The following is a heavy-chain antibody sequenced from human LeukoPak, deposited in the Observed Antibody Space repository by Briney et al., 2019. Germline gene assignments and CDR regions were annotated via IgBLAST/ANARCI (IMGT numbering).Heavy chain of an antibody. D-gene: IGHD6-13*01. V-gene: IGHV3-74*01. CDR1: GFTFRSYT. CDR3: ARELASGD. CDR2: INTDGNST. J-gene: IGHJ4*02. Sequence: GGSLTLSCAASGFTFRSYTMTWVRHAPGKGLVWVSQINTDGNSTTYADSVKGRFTVSRDNAKNTLYLQMNSLRAEDTAAYYCARELASGDWGQGTLVTVSS.